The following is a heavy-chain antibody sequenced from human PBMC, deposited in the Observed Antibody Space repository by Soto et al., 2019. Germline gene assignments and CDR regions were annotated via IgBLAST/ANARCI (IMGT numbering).Heavy chain of an antibody. CDR3: AKERPTTTCFDY. CDR1: GFIFSNFG. V-gene: IGHV3-33*06. Sequence: GGSPRLSCATSGFIFSNFGMHWVRQAPGKGLEWVAVIWYDGSNVVSADSVKGRFTISRDNSKNILSLQMNSLRAEDTAVYYCAKERPTTTCFDYWGPGTLVTVSS. D-gene: IGHD1-1*01. J-gene: IGHJ4*02. CDR2: IWYDGSNV.